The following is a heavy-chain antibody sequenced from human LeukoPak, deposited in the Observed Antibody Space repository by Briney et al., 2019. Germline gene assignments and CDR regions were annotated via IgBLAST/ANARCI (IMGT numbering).Heavy chain of an antibody. CDR2: VWHDGANT. CDR1: GFDFSSYG. V-gene: IGHV3-33*01. Sequence: PGGSLRLSCAASGFDFSSYGIHWVRQAPGKGLEWVAIVWHDGANTYYADSVKGRFTISRDNSKNTLSLQMNSLRGEDTAVYYCARDFSSGWIDYWGQGTLVTVSS. CDR3: ARDFSSGWIDY. J-gene: IGHJ4*02. D-gene: IGHD6-19*01.